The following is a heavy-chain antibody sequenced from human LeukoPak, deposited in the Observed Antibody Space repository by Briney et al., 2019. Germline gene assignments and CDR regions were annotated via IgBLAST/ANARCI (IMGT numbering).Heavy chain of an antibody. J-gene: IGHJ3*02. CDR3: ASPVGSSGYDAFDI. Sequence: SETLSLTCTVSGDSMNNYFWTWIRQPPGKGLESIGYMYYSETANYNPSLRGRVTISMDTSKNQFSLSLTAVTAADAAVYYCASPVGSSGYDAFDIWGQGTMVTVSS. V-gene: IGHV4-59*01. CDR1: GDSMNNYF. CDR2: MYYSETA. D-gene: IGHD6-19*01.